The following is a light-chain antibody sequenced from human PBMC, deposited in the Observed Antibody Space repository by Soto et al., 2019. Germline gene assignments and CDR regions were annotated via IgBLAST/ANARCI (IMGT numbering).Light chain of an antibody. Sequence: QSALTQPPSASGSPGQSVTISCTGTSSDVGGYKYVSWYQQHPGKAPKLMIYEVSKRPSGVPDRFSGSKSGNTAPLTVSGLQAEDEADYYCSSYADRHNVLFGGGTKLTVL. V-gene: IGLV2-8*01. CDR3: SSYADRHNVL. J-gene: IGLJ2*01. CDR2: EVS. CDR1: SSDVGGYKY.